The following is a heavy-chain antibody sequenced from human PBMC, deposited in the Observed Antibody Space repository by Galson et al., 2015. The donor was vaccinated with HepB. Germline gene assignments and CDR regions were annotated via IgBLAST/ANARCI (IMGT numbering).Heavy chain of an antibody. CDR2: ITIYNGDS. V-gene: IGHV1-18*04. CDR3: ARVNPGDVGGYQYYMDV. Sequence: SCKASGHSFDSYAFSWVRQAPGQGLEWVGRITIYNGDSKSAGKLQGRVTLTTDTSTNTVYMELRNLTSDDTAVYFCARVNPGDVGGYQYYMDVWGKGTTVTVSS. J-gene: IGHJ6*03. D-gene: IGHD3-10*02. CDR1: GHSFDSYA.